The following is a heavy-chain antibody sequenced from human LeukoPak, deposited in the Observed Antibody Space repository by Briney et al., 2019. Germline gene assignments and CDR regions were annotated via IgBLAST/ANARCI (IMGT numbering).Heavy chain of an antibody. CDR2: IRSKAYGVTT. CDR3: TRDLHDFWSGSLDYFDY. CDR1: GFTFGDYA. D-gene: IGHD3-3*01. Sequence: GGSLRLXCTASGFTFGDYAMSWFRQAPGKGLEWVGFIRSKAYGVTTEYAASVKGRFTISRDDSKSIAYLQTNSLKTEDTAVYYCTRDLHDFWSGSLDYFDYWGQGTLVTVSS. J-gene: IGHJ4*02. V-gene: IGHV3-49*03.